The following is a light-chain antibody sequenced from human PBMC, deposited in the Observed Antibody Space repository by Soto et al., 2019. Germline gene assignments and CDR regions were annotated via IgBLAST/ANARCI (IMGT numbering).Light chain of an antibody. CDR1: QRVASSH. Sequence: EIVLTQSPGTLSLSPGESATLSCRASQRVASSHIAWYRQKPGQAPWLLIYGASNRATGIPDRFSGSGSGTYFTLTINRREADECPVYYSQHYGSSPPYTVGQGTKLKIK. CDR3: QHYGSSPPYT. V-gene: IGKV3-20*01. CDR2: GAS. J-gene: IGKJ2*01.